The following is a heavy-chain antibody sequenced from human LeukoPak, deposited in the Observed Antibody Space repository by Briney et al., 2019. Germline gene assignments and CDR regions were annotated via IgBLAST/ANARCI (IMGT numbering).Heavy chain of an antibody. V-gene: IGHV3-30*04. D-gene: IGHD6-25*01. J-gene: IGHJ6*04. CDR1: GFTFSSYA. Sequence: GGSLRLSCAASGFTFSSYAMHWVRQAPGKGLEWVAVIPYDGSNKYYAGSVKGRFTISRDNSKNTLYLQMNSLRAEDTAVYYCARDAADYYYGMDVWGKGTTATVSS. CDR2: IPYDGSNK. CDR3: ARDAADYYYGMDV.